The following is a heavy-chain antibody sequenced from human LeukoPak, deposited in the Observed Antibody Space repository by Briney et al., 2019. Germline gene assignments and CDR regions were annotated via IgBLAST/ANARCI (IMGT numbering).Heavy chain of an antibody. Sequence: PSETLSLTCAVCGGTFSGYYWTWIRQTPEKGLEWIGEMNPSGSTNYNPSLKSGVTISVDTSKNQFSLELSSVTAADTAVYYCARGREDVTMIVVVMTAVAYYLDVWGKGTTVTVS. CDR3: ARGREDVTMIVVVMTAVAYYLDV. D-gene: IGHD3-22*01. CDR2: MNPSGST. V-gene: IGHV4-34*01. J-gene: IGHJ6*03. CDR1: GGTFSGYY.